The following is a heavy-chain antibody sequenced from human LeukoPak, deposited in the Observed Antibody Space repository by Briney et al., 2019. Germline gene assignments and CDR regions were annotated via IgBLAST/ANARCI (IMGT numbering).Heavy chain of an antibody. CDR1: GASVNSGSHY. V-gene: IGHV4-61*03. CDR2: MYYSGTT. Sequence: SETLSHTCTVSGASVNSGSHYWSWFRQPPGKGLEWIGYMYYSGTTNYNPSLKSRVTMSVDTSKNHFSLKLSSVTAADTAVYYCARGYSSPHWGQGTLVTVSS. D-gene: IGHD6-13*01. CDR3: ARGYSSPH. J-gene: IGHJ4*02.